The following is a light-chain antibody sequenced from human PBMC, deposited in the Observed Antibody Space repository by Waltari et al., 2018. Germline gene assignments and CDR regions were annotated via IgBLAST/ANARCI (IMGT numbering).Light chain of an antibody. CDR3: QQGSLLPLT. CDR1: QSVFNY. J-gene: IGKJ4*01. CDR2: DTS. Sequence: IVLTQSLVTLSFSAGERATLSCRATQSVFNYLAWYQQKPGQAPRLLIYDTSKRATGIPPRFSGSGSGIDFTLTISNLEAEDFALYYCQQGSLLPLTFGGGTKVEIK. V-gene: IGKV3-11*01.